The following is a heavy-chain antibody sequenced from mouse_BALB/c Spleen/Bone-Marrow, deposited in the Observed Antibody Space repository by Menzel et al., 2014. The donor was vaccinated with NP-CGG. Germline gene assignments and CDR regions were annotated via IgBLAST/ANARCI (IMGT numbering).Heavy chain of an antibody. CDR2: IDPANGNT. CDR3: ASATTATFYAMDY. D-gene: IGHD1-2*01. J-gene: IGHJ4*01. V-gene: IGHV14-3*02. CDR1: GFNIRDTY. Sequence: DVHLVESGAELVKPGASVKLSCTVSGFNIRDTYMHWVKQRPEQGLEWNGRIDPANGNTKYDPKFQGKATITADTSSNTAYLQLSSLTSEDTAVYYCASATTATFYAMDYWVQGTSVTVSS.